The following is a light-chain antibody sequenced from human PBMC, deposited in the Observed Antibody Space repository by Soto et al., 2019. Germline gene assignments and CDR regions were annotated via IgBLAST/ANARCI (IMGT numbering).Light chain of an antibody. CDR3: QQFSSYPLT. CDR1: QTVRNNY. V-gene: IGKV3-20*01. CDR2: DAS. J-gene: IGKJ4*01. Sequence: FAQSPVPLCLPPAERATLCCTASQTVRNNYLAWYQQKPGQAPRLLLYDASSRATGIPDRFSRGGSGTDFPLTISRLEPEDFAVYYCQQFSSYPLTFGGGTKVDIK.